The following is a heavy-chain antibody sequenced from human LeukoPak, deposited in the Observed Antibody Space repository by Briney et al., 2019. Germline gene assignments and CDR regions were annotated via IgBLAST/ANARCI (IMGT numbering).Heavy chain of an antibody. D-gene: IGHD6-13*01. CDR2: IIPIFGAA. CDR1: GGTFSSYA. CDR3: ASGIAAALAFVY. Sequence: SVKVSCKASGGTFSSYAISWVRQAPGQGLEWMGRIIPIFGAANYAQKFQGRVTITTDESTSTAYMELSSLRSEDTAVYYCASGIAAALAFVYWGQGTLVTVSS. V-gene: IGHV1-69*05. J-gene: IGHJ4*02.